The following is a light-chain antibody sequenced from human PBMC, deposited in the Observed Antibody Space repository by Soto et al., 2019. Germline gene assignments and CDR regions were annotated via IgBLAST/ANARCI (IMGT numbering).Light chain of an antibody. J-gene: IGKJ1*01. CDR3: QQYHSYYPWT. CDR1: QSISSW. Sequence: DIQMTQSPSTLSASVVYRLTITCRASQSISSWVAWYQQKPGKPPKLLIYDASSLESGGPSRFSGSGSGTDFSLTITSLQPDDSATYYCQQYHSYYPWTFGQGTKVDIK. CDR2: DAS. V-gene: IGKV1-5*01.